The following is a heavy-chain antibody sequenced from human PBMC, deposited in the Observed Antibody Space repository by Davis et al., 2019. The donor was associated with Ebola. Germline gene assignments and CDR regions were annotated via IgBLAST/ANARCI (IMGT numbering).Heavy chain of an antibody. CDR2: ISSGSNYI. J-gene: IGHJ4*02. D-gene: IGHD4/OR15-4a*01. Sequence: GESLKISCAASGFSFSGYTMNWVRQAPGKGLEWVSYISSGSNYIYYADSVKGRYTISRDNAKNSLYLQMNSLRAEDTAVYYCARVGFRCSCDDLWGQGSLVTVSS. CDR3: ARVGFRCSCDDL. CDR1: GFSFSGYT. V-gene: IGHV3-21*01.